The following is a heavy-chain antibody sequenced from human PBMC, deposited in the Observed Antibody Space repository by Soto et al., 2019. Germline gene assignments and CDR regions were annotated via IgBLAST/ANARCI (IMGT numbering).Heavy chain of an antibody. J-gene: IGHJ3*02. D-gene: IGHD3-22*01. CDR2: ISSSSSYI. V-gene: IGHV3-21*01. Sequence: KPGGSLRLSCAASGFTFSSYSMNWVRQAPGKGLEWVSSISSSSSYIYYADSVKGRFTISRDNAKNSLYLQMNSLRAEDTAVYYCARDDYYDSSGYWAPDAFDIWGQGTMVTVSS. CDR1: GFTFSSYS. CDR3: ARDDYYDSSGYWAPDAFDI.